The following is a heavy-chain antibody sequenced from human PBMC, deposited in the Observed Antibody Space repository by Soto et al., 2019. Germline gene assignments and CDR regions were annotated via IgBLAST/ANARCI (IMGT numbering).Heavy chain of an antibody. CDR2: IYPGDSDT. D-gene: IGHD3-10*01. J-gene: IGHJ3*02. CDR1: GYSFTSYW. Sequence: GESLKISCKGSGYSFTSYWIGWVRQMPGKGLEWMGIIYPGDSDTRYSPSFQGQVTISADKSISTAYLQWSSLKASDTAMYYCARRDGSGSYVIYSAFDIRGQGTMVTVSS. V-gene: IGHV5-51*01. CDR3: ARRDGSGSYVIYSAFDI.